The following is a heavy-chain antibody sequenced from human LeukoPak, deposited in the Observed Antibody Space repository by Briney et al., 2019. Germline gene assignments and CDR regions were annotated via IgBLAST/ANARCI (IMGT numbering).Heavy chain of an antibody. CDR1: GGTFSSYA. Sequence: GTSVKVSCKASGGTFSSYAISRVRQAPGQGLEWMGGIIPIFGTANYAQKFQGRVTITADESTSTAYMELSSLRSEDTAVYYCARGRTAMGLFDYWGQGTLVTVSS. J-gene: IGHJ4*02. CDR2: IIPIFGTA. CDR3: ARGRTAMGLFDY. V-gene: IGHV1-69*13. D-gene: IGHD5-18*01.